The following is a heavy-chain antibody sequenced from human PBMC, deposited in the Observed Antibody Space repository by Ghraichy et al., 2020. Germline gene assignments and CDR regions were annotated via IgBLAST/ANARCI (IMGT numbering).Heavy chain of an antibody. J-gene: IGHJ2*01. D-gene: IGHD1-26*01. CDR3: ARISDCGSYYWWYFDL. Sequence: SGPTLVKPTQTLTLTCTFSGFSLSTSGMCVSWIRQPPGKALEWLARIDWDDDKYYSTSLKTRLTISKDTSKNQVVLTMTNMDPVDTATYYCARISDCGSYYWWYFDLWGRGTLVTVSS. CDR1: GFSLSTSGMC. V-gene: IGHV2-70*11. CDR2: IDWDDDK.